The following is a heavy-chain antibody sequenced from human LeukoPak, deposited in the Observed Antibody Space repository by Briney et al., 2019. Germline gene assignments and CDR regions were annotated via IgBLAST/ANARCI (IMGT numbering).Heavy chain of an antibody. V-gene: IGHV1-24*01. D-gene: IGHD3-22*01. CDR3: ATMAVDSSGYYYGRTFDY. J-gene: IGHJ4*02. Sequence: ASVKVSCKVSGYTLTELSMHWVRQAPGKGLEWMGGFDPEDGETIYAQKFQGRVTKTEDTSTDTAYTELSSLRSEDTAVYYCATMAVDSSGYYYGRTFDYWGQGTLVTVSS. CDR1: GYTLTELS. CDR2: FDPEDGET.